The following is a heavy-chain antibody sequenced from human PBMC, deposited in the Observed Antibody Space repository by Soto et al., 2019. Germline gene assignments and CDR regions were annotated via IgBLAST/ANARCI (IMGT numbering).Heavy chain of an antibody. CDR1: GFTFSSYS. V-gene: IGHV3-21*01. CDR2: ISSGSDYI. CDR3: ARSPVGDAFNV. J-gene: IGHJ3*01. Sequence: EVQLVESGGGLVKPGGSLRLSCAASGFTFSSYSMNWVRQAPGKGLEWVSSISSGSDYIFYADSVKGRFTISRDNAKHSLFLQMNSLTAEDTEVYYCARSPVGDAFNVWGQGTVVTVSS.